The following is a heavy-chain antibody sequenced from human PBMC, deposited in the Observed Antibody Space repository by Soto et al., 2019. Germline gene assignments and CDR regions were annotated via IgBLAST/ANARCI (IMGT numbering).Heavy chain of an antibody. CDR3: ARGSGCSGGSCYTYFDY. Sequence: SGKVSCKDFGCTFSSYNISRVRPAPGQRLEWMGRIIPILGIANYAQKFQGRVTITADKSTSTAYMELSSLRSEDTAVYYCARGSGCSGGSCYTYFDYWGQGTLVTVSS. V-gene: IGHV1-69*02. J-gene: IGHJ4*02. CDR1: GCTFSSYN. CDR2: IIPILGIA. D-gene: IGHD2-15*01.